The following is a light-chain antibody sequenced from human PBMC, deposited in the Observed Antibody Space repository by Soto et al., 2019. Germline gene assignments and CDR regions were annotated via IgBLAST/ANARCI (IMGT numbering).Light chain of an antibody. CDR1: QSVSSSY. Sequence: EIVLTQSPGTLSLSPGERATLSCRASQSVSSSYLAWYQQKPGQAPRLLIYGASSRATGIPDRFSGSGSGTEFTLTISSLQPDDFATYYCQQYNSYSGTFDQGTKVDIK. CDR2: GAS. CDR3: QQYNSYSGT. V-gene: IGKV3-20*01. J-gene: IGKJ1*01.